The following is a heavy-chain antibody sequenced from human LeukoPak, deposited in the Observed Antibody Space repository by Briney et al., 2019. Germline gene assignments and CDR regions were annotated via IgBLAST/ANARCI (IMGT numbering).Heavy chain of an antibody. CDR3: ASSSPGYYYGMDV. CDR2: ISSSSITI. Sequence: GGSLRLSCAASGFTFSSCSTNWVRQAPGKGLEWVSYISSSSITIYYADSVKGRFTISRDNAKNSLYLQMNSLRAEDTAVYYCASSSPGYYYGMDVWGQGTTVTVSS. CDR1: GFTFSSCS. J-gene: IGHJ6*02. V-gene: IGHV3-48*01. D-gene: IGHD6-6*01.